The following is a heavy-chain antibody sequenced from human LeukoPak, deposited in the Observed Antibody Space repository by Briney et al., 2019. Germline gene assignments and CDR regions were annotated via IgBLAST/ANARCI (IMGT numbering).Heavy chain of an antibody. V-gene: IGHV1-46*01. CDR1: GXTFXSYX. CDR3: AREYYYDSSGFGY. Sequence: KVSCKASGXTFXSYXXHWVRQXPGQGLEXXGIINPSGGSTSYAQKFQGRVTMTRDTSTSTVYMELSSLRSEDTAVYYCAREYYYDSSGFGYWGQGTLVTVSS. J-gene: IGHJ4*02. CDR2: INPSGGST. D-gene: IGHD3-22*01.